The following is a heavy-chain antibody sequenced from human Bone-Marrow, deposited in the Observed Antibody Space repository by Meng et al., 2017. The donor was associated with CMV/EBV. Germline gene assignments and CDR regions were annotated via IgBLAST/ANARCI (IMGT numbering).Heavy chain of an antibody. V-gene: IGHV4-39*07. CDR3: ARWNWNLNWFDP. J-gene: IGHJ5*02. CDR2: IYYSGST. Sequence: GPLRLSCTVSGGSISSSSYYWGWIRQPPGKGLEWIGSIYYSGSTYYNPSLKSRVTISVDTSKNQFSLKLSSVTAADTAVYYCARWNWNLNWFDPCGQGTLVTVSS. D-gene: IGHD1-1*01. CDR1: GGSISSSSYY.